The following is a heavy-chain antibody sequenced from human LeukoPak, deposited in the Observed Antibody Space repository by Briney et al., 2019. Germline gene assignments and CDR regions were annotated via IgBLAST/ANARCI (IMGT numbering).Heavy chain of an antibody. J-gene: IGHJ6*03. D-gene: IGHD6-13*01. CDR2: IIPIFGTA. CDR1: GYTFTSYD. V-gene: IGHV1-69*13. CDR3: ARGGYFNTYYYYYMDV. Sequence: SVKVSCKASGYTFTSYDINWVRQATGQGLEWMGGIIPIFGTANYAQKFQGRVTITADESTSTAYMELSSLRSEDTAVYYCARGGYFNTYYYYYMDVWGKGTTVTISS.